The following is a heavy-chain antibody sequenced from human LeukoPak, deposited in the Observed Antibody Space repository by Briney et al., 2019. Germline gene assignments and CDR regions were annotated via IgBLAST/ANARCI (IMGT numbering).Heavy chain of an antibody. CDR1: GYSISSGYY. CDR2: IYHGGSP. V-gene: IGHV4-38-2*01. Sequence: PSETLSLTCAVSGYSISSGYYWGWIRQPPGKGLEWLRSIYHGGSPYYNPSLKSRVTISVDTSKNQFSLNLSSVTAPHTAVYYCARAASSGGDYFDYWGQGTLVTVSS. J-gene: IGHJ4*02. CDR3: ARAASSGGDYFDY. D-gene: IGHD1-1*01.